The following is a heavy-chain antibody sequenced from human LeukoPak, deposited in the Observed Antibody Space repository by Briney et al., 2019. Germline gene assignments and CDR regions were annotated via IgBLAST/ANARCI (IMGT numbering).Heavy chain of an antibody. CDR2: IYSGGTT. CDR1: GFTVSSNY. Sequence: GGSLRLSCAASGFTVSSNYMSWVRQAPGKGLEWVPVIYSGGTTNYADSVKGRFTISRDNSKSTLFLQMNSLRAEDTAVYYCARGGYSSSWYHFDYWGQGTLVTVSS. J-gene: IGHJ4*02. CDR3: ARGGYSSSWYHFDY. V-gene: IGHV3-53*01. D-gene: IGHD6-13*01.